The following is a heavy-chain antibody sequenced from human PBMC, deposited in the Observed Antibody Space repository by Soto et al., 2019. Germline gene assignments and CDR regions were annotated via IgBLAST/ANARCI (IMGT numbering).Heavy chain of an antibody. CDR2: INHSGST. CDR3: ATVQTTTVTTLGWFDP. Sequence: QVQLQQWGAGLLKPSETLSLTCAVYGGSFSGYYWSWIRQPPGKGLEGIGEINHSGSTNYNPSLKSRVTISVDTSKNQFSLKLSSVTAADTAVYYCATVQTTTVTTLGWFDPWGQGTMVTVSP. V-gene: IGHV4-34*01. CDR1: GGSFSGYY. D-gene: IGHD4-17*01. J-gene: IGHJ5*02.